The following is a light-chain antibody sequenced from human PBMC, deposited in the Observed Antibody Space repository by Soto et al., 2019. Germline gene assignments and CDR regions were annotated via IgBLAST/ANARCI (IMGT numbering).Light chain of an antibody. J-gene: IGKJ2*01. CDR3: QQYYSTPQT. CDR2: WAS. Sequence: DIVMTQSPDSLAVSLGERATINCKSSQSVLYSSNNKNYLAWYQQKPGQPPKLLIYWASTRESGVPDRFSGSGSGRHFTLTNSSLQAEDVAVYYCQQYYSTPQTFGQGTKLEIK. CDR1: QSVLYSSNNKNY. V-gene: IGKV4-1*01.